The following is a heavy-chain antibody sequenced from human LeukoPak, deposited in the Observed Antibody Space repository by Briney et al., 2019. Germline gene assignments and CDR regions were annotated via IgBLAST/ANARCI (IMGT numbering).Heavy chain of an antibody. V-gene: IGHV4-61*08. CDR2: INHSGST. CDR3: ASNQGRIHGRLESWFDP. CDR1: GGSISSGDYY. D-gene: IGHD1-1*01. Sequence: SETLSLTCTVSGGSISSGDYYWSWIRQPPGKVLEWIGEINHSGSTNYNPSLKSRVTISVDTSKNQFSLKLSSVTAADTAVYYCASNQGRIHGRLESWFDPWGQGTLVTVSP. J-gene: IGHJ5*02.